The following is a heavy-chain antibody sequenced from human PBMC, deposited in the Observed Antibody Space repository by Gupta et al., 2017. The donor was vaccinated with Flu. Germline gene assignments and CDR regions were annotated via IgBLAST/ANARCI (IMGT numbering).Heavy chain of an antibody. D-gene: IGHD4-4*01. Sequence: HIPGKGLEWVATLKQDGSDQDYVDSVKGRFTISRDSAKNSLHLQMNGLRVEDTAVYYCARGSHDSKYRCFETWGQGTRVTVSS. CDR3: ARGSHDSKYRCFET. CDR2: LKQDGSDQ. V-gene: IGHV3-7*01. J-gene: IGHJ5*02.